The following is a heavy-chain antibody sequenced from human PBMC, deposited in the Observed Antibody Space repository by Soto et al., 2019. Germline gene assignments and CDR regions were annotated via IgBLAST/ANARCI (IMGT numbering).Heavy chain of an antibody. CDR1: GFTFSGYA. V-gene: IGHV3-30-3*01. Sequence: QVQLVESGGGVVQPGRSLRLSCAASGFTFSGYAMHWVRQAPGKGLEWVAVISFDGYSKYYADSVKGRFTISRDNSKNRLYLQMNSLRADDTAVYSCARVGYCSGGSCYHSLYFDYWGQGTLVTVSS. J-gene: IGHJ4*02. D-gene: IGHD2-15*01. CDR3: ARVGYCSGGSCYHSLYFDY. CDR2: ISFDGYSK.